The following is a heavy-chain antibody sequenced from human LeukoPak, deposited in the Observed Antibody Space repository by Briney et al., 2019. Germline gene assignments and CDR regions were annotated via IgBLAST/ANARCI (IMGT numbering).Heavy chain of an antibody. CDR3: ARAKRKRTDIVVVPAAYYFDY. Sequence: PSETLSLTCTVSGGSISLYYWTWIRQSPGKGLEWIGYNSSSGNTNYNPSLKSRVTISVDTPKNQFSLKLSSVTAADTAVYYCARAKRKRTDIVVVPAAYYFDYWGQGTLVTVSS. CDR2: NSSSGNT. V-gene: IGHV4-59*01. J-gene: IGHJ4*02. D-gene: IGHD2-2*01. CDR1: GGSISLYY.